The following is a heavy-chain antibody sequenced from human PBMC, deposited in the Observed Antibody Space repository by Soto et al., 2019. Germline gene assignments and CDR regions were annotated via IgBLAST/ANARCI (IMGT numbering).Heavy chain of an antibody. CDR3: AGGPFTGYFDL. CDR1: GFTFSSYS. V-gene: IGHV3-21*01. Sequence: SLRLSCAASGFTFSSYSVNWVRQAPGKGLGWVSSISSSSSYIYYADSVKGRFTISRDKAKNSLYLQMNSLRAEDTAVYYCAGGPFTGYFDLWGRGTLVTVSS. CDR2: ISSSSSYI. J-gene: IGHJ2*01.